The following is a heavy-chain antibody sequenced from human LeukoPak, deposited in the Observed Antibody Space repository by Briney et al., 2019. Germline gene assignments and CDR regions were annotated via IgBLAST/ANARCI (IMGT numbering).Heavy chain of an antibody. D-gene: IGHD6-6*01. CDR2: ISSYNGKT. CDR1: GYTFTMNG. J-gene: IGHJ4*02. V-gene: IGHV1-18*01. CDR3: ARVAARRIDY. Sequence: ASVKVSCKASGYTFTMNGISWVRQAPGQGLEWMGWISSYNGKTNYAQKLQGRVTMTTDTSTSTAYMELRSLRSDDTAVYYCARVAARRIDYWGQGTLVTVSS.